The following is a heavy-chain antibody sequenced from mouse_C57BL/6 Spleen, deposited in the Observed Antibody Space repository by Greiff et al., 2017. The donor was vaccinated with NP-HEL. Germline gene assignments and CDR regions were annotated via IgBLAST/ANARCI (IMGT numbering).Heavy chain of an antibody. J-gene: IGHJ3*01. CDR3: VRRFDYDEGFAY. CDR2: IRSKSNNYAT. Sequence: EVQLVESGGGLVQPKGSLKLSCAASGFSFNTYAMNWVRQAPGKGLEWVARIRSKSNNYATYYADSVKDRFTISRDDSESMLYLQMNNLKTEDTAMYYCVRRFDYDEGFAYWGQGTLVTVSA. D-gene: IGHD2-4*01. CDR1: GFSFNTYA. V-gene: IGHV10-1*01.